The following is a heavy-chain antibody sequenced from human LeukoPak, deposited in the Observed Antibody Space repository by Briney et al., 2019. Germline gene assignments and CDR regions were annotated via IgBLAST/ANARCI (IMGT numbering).Heavy chain of an antibody. CDR1: GFTFSSRA. V-gene: IGHV3-23*01. CDR2: ISGSGGST. CDR3: ARSSGSYYFDY. D-gene: IGHD3-10*01. Sequence: GGSLRLSCAASGFTFSSRAMSWVRQAPGKGLEWVSAISGSGGSTYYADSVKGRFTISRDNSKNTLYLQMNSLRAEDTAVYYCARSSGSYYFDYWGQGTLVTVSS. J-gene: IGHJ4*02.